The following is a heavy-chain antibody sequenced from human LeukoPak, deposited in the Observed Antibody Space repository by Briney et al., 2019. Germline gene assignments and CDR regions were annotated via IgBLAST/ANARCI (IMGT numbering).Heavy chain of an antibody. V-gene: IGHV3-23*01. CDR2: ISGSGGST. CDR1: GFTFSSYA. Sequence: PGGSLRLSCAASGFTFSSYAMSWVRQAPGKELEWVSAISGSGGSTYYADSVKGRFTISRDNAKNTLYLQMNSLRAEDTAVYYCASASSHRIAAGGDYWGQGTLVTVSS. D-gene: IGHD6-13*01. CDR3: ASASSHRIAAGGDY. J-gene: IGHJ4*02.